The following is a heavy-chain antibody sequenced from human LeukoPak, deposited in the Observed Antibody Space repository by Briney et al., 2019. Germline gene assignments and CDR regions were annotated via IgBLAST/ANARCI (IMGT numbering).Heavy chain of an antibody. V-gene: IGHV4-59*12. D-gene: IGHD2-2*01. Sequence: SETLSLTCTVSGGSISSYYWNWIRQPPGKGLEWIGYIYSGSTNYNPSLKSRVTMSVDTSKNQFSLKLTSVTAADTAVYYCARISLESHIVVVPAAKDGYWYFDLWGRGTLVTVSS. CDR3: ARISLESHIVVVPAAKDGYWYFDL. CDR1: GGSISSYY. CDR2: IYSGST. J-gene: IGHJ2*01.